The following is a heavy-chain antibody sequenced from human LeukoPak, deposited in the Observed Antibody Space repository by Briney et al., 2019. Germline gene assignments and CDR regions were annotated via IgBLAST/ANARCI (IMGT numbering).Heavy chain of an antibody. CDR2: ISSSSSTI. D-gene: IGHD3-3*01. J-gene: IGHJ5*02. V-gene: IGHV3-48*01. CDR1: GFTFSSYS. Sequence: GGSLRLSCAASGFTFSSYSMNWVRQAPGKGLEWVSYISSSSSTIYYADSVKGRFTISRDNAKNSLYLQMNSLRAEDTAVYYCARDVPLVTIWFDPWGQGTLVTVSS. CDR3: ARDVPLVTIWFDP.